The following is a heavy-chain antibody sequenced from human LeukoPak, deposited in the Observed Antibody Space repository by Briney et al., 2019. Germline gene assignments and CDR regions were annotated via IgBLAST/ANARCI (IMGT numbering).Heavy chain of an antibody. V-gene: IGHV3-11*03. CDR1: GFXFSDYY. D-gene: IGHD3-22*01. CDR2: ISSSSVYT. Sequence: GGSLRLSCAASGFXFSDYYIIYIRQAPGKGLEWVSYISSSSVYTNYADSVRGRFTISRDNAKNSLYLQMNSLRADDTAVYYCARRGSSGYYIDYWGQGTLVTVSS. CDR3: ARRGSSGYYIDY. J-gene: IGHJ4*02.